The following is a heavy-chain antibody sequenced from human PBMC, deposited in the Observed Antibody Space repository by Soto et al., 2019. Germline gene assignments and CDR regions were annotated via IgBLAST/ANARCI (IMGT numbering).Heavy chain of an antibody. Sequence: EVQLLESGGGLVQPGGSLRLSCAASGFTFSSYAMSWVRQAPGTGLEWVSAISGSGGSTYYADSVKGRFTISRDNSKNTLYLQMNSLRAEDTAVYYCATAARPNYYYGMDVWGQGTTVTVSS. CDR1: GFTFSSYA. D-gene: IGHD6-6*01. CDR3: ATAARPNYYYGMDV. V-gene: IGHV3-23*01. J-gene: IGHJ6*02. CDR2: ISGSGGST.